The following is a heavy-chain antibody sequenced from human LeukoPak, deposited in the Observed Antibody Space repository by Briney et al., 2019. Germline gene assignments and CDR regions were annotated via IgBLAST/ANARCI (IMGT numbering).Heavy chain of an antibody. D-gene: IGHD3-16*02. V-gene: IGHV1-69*04. CDR3: ARRDYDYVWGSYRPLDY. J-gene: IGHJ4*02. Sequence: GASVKVSCKASGYTFTSYGISWVRQAPGQGLEWMGRIIPILGIANYAQKFQGRVTITADKSTSTAYMELSSLRSEDTAVYYCARRDYDYVWGSYRPLDYWGQGTLVTVSS. CDR1: GYTFTSYG. CDR2: IIPILGIA.